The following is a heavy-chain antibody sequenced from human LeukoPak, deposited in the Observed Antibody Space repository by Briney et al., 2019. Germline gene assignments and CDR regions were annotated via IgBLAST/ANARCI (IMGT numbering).Heavy chain of an antibody. D-gene: IGHD4-17*01. CDR1: GFTFSNYS. Sequence: GGSLRLSCAASGFTFSNYSMNWVRQAPGKGLEWVSSISSSSSYIYYADSVKGRFTISRDNAKNSLYLQMNSLRAEDTAVYYCARGGYGDYLLYYWGQGTLVTVSS. CDR2: ISSSSSYI. J-gene: IGHJ4*02. CDR3: ARGGYGDYLLYY. V-gene: IGHV3-21*01.